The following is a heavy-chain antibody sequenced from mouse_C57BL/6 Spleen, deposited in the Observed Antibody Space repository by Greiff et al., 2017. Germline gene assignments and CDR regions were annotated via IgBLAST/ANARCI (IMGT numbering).Heavy chain of an antibody. D-gene: IGHD4-1*01. V-gene: IGHV1-52*01. CDR1: GYTFTSYW. CDR3: ARTGTSYYFDY. Sequence: QVQLQQPGAELVRPGSSVKLSCKASGYTFTSYWMHWVKQRPIQGLEWIGNIDPSDSDTHYNQKFKDKATLTVDKSSSTAYMQLSSLTSEDSAVYCCARTGTSYYFDYWGQGTTLTVSS. CDR2: IDPSDSDT. J-gene: IGHJ2*01.